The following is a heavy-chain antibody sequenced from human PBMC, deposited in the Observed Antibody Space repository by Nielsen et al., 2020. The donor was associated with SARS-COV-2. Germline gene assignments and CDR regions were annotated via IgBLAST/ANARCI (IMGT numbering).Heavy chain of an antibody. CDR2: VYYSGAT. Sequence: GSLRLSCTVSGGSISSSNYYCGWIRQPPGKLLEWIGSVYYSGATYHNPSLKSRVTISVDTSRNQFSLRLSSVTAADTAVYYCARESNTWYVQFDSWGQGALVRVSS. CDR3: ARESNTWYVQFDS. J-gene: IGHJ4*02. V-gene: IGHV4-39*02. D-gene: IGHD6-13*01. CDR1: GGSISSSNYY.